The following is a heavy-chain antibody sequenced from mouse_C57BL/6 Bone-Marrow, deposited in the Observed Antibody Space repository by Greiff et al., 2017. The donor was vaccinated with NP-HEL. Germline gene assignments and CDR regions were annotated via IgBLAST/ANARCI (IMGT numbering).Heavy chain of an antibody. CDR1: GYTFTSYW. CDR2: IDPSDSYT. J-gene: IGHJ4*01. Sequence: VQLQQPGAELVKPGASVKLSCKASGYTFTSYWMQWVKQRPGQGLEWIGEIDPSDSYTNYNQKFKGKATLTVDTSSSTAYMQLSSLTSEDSAVYYCARRGYYGSSPHYYAMDYWGQGTSVTVSS. V-gene: IGHV1-50*01. CDR3: ARRGYYGSSPHYYAMDY. D-gene: IGHD1-1*01.